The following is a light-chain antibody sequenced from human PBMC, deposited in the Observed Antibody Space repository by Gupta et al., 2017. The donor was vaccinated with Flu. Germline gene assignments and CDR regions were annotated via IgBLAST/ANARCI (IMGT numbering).Light chain of an antibody. J-gene: IGKJ2*01. Sequence: DFQMTQSPSSLSASVGDRVTITFRASQTISIYLNWYQQKPGKAPKFLIYAASRVQSGVPSRFSGSGSGTDFTLTISKLQPEDCATYYCQQCYRTMYTFGQGTKLEI. V-gene: IGKV1-39*01. CDR2: AAS. CDR3: QQCYRTMYT. CDR1: QTISIY.